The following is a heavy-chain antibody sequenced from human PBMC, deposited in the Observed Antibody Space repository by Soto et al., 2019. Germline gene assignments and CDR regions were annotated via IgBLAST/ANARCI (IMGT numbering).Heavy chain of an antibody. Sequence: QVQLVQSGAEVKKPGASVKVSCKASGYTFTSYGISWVRQAPGQGLEWMGWISAYNGNTNYAQKLQGRVTMTTDTSTSPAYMELRSLRSDDTAVYYCARSPKLLWFGESRMDVWGQGTTVTVSS. CDR2: ISAYNGNT. CDR1: GYTFTSYG. D-gene: IGHD3-10*01. CDR3: ARSPKLLWFGESRMDV. J-gene: IGHJ6*02. V-gene: IGHV1-18*01.